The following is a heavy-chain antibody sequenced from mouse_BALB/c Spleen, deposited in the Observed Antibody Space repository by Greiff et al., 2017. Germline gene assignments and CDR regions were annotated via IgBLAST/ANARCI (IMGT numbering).Heavy chain of an antibody. J-gene: IGHJ2*01. CDR1: GFTFTDYY. CDR3: ARGGLLRYPDY. D-gene: IGHD1-1*01. Sequence: EVQLQESGGGLVQPGGSLRLSCATSGFTFTDYYMSWVRQPPGKALEWLGFIRNKANGYTTEYSASVKGRFTISRDNSQSILYLQMNTLRAEDSATYYCARGGLLRYPDYWGQGTTLTVSS. V-gene: IGHV7-3*02. CDR2: IRNKANGYTT.